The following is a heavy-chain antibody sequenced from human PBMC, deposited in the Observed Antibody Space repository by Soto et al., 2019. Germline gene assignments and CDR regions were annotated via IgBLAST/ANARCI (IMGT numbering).Heavy chain of an antibody. CDR1: GFTFGNYA. Sequence: EVQLLESGGGLVQPGGSLRLSCAASGFTFGNYAMSWVRQAPGKGLEWVSGISGGGSTTSYGDSVRGRFTISRDNSKNTVYLEMNNLRGEDTAVYYCAKAVATISDFDYWGQGTLVTVSS. CDR3: AKAVATISDFDY. CDR2: ISGGGSTT. J-gene: IGHJ4*02. D-gene: IGHD5-12*01. V-gene: IGHV3-23*01.